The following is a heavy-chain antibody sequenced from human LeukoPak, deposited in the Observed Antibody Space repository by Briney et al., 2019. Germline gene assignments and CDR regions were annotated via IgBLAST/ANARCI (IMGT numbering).Heavy chain of an antibody. CDR3: ARVAPYCSSTSCNDAFDI. V-gene: IGHV3-11*01. D-gene: IGHD2-2*01. CDR1: RFTFSDYY. J-gene: IGHJ3*02. Sequence: GWSLTLSCAASRFTFSDYYMSWLRQAPGKGLAWVSYISSSGSTIYYADSVKGRFTISRDNAKNSLYLQMNSLRAEDTAVYYCARVAPYCSSTSCNDAFDIWGQGTMVTVSS. CDR2: ISSSGSTI.